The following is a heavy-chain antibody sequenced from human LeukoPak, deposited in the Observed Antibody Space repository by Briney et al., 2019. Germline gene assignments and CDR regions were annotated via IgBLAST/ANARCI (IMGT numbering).Heavy chain of an antibody. CDR3: ARDHSSYYFDY. J-gene: IGHJ4*02. Sequence: GGSLRLSCAASGFTFSGYTINWVRRAPGKGLEWVSYISSSSTIYYADSVKGRFTISRDNAKNSLYLQMNSLRAEDTAVYYCARDHSSYYFDYWGQGTLVTVSS. D-gene: IGHD6-6*01. CDR1: GFTFSGYT. CDR2: ISSSSTI. V-gene: IGHV3-48*01.